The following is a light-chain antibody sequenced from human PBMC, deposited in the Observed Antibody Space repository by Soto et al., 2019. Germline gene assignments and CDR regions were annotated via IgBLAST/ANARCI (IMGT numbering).Light chain of an antibody. CDR1: QGIRSY. CDR3: QQFYNYPLS. CDR2: AAS. J-gene: IGKJ4*01. Sequence: DIQLTQSPSFLYASVGDRVTITCRASQGIRSYLAWYQQKPAKAPKVLIFAASTVQSGVPSSFSGSGSGSEFTLTISSLQPEDFASYYCQQFYNYPLSLGGGTNVEI. V-gene: IGKV1-9*01.